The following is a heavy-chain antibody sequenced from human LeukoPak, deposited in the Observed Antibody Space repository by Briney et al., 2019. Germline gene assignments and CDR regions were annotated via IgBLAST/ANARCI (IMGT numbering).Heavy chain of an antibody. D-gene: IGHD1-26*01. CDR1: GGSISSGGYY. J-gene: IGHJ2*01. V-gene: IGHV4-31*03. Sequence: SQTLSLTCTVSGGSISSGGYYWSWIRQHPGKGLEWIGYIYYSGSTNYNPSLKSRVTISVDTSKNQFSLKLSSVTAADTAVYYCARRTSIVGATFGYWYFDLWGRGTLVTVSS. CDR2: IYYSGST. CDR3: ARRTSIVGATFGYWYFDL.